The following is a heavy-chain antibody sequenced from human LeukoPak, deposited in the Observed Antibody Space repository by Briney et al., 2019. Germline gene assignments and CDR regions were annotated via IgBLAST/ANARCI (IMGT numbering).Heavy chain of an antibody. CDR1: GGSITSYY. V-gene: IGHV4-59*08. Sequence: SETLSLTCTVSGGSITSYYWSWIRQPPGKGLQWIGYIYHSGSTDSNSSLKSRVTISVDTSKNQFSLKLSSVTAADTAVYYCARIGYSYGYVLDYWGQGTLVTVSS. CDR2: IYHSGST. D-gene: IGHD5-18*01. J-gene: IGHJ4*02. CDR3: ARIGYSYGYVLDY.